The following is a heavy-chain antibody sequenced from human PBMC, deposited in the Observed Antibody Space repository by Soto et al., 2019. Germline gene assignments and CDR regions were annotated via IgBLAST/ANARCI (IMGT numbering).Heavy chain of an antibody. CDR1: GFTFSSYG. D-gene: IGHD6-19*01. CDR3: AREMESPEQWLVRDYYYYGMDV. J-gene: IGHJ6*02. V-gene: IGHV3-33*01. Sequence: GGSLRLSCAASGFTFSSYGMHWVRQAPGKGLEWVAVIWYDGSNKYYADSVKGRFTISRDNSKNTLYLQMNSLRAEDTAVYYCAREMESPEQWLVRDYYYYGMDVWGQGTTVTVSS. CDR2: IWYDGSNK.